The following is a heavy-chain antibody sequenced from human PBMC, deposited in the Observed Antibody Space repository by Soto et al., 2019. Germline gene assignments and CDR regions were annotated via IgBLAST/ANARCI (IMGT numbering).Heavy chain of an antibody. CDR3: AAAHSGWPPNGMDV. D-gene: IGHD6-19*01. V-gene: IGHV1-58*01. CDR1: GFTFTSSA. J-gene: IGHJ6*02. Sequence: SVKVSCKASGFTFTSSAVQWVRQARGQRLEWIGWIVVGSGNTNYAQKFQERVTITRDMSTSTAYMELSSLRSEDTAVYYCAAAHSGWPPNGMDVWGQGTTVTVSS. CDR2: IVVGSGNT.